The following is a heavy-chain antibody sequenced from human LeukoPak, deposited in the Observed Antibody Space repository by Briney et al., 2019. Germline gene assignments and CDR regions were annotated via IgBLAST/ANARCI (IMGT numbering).Heavy chain of an antibody. V-gene: IGHV3-21*01. J-gene: IGHJ3*02. D-gene: IGHD3-10*01. Sequence: PGGSLRLSCAASGFTFSSYSMNWVRQAPGKGLEWVSSIGSSSSYIYYADSVKGRFSISRDNAKNSLYLQMNSLRAEDTAVYYCARAPDRSGGYYGGFDIWGQETMVTVSS. CDR3: ARAPDRSGGYYGGFDI. CDR2: IGSSSSYI. CDR1: GFTFSSYS.